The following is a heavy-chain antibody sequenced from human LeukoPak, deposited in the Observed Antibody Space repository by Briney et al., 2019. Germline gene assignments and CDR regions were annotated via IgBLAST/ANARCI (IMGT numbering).Heavy chain of an antibody. CDR2: ISGSADNT. V-gene: IGHV3-23*01. J-gene: IGHJ4*02. CDR3: AKGSHFDY. CDR1: GFTFSIYE. Sequence: PGGSLRLSCVASGFTFSIYEMSWGRQAPGKGLEWVSSISGSADNTYYADSVEGRFTISRDNSKNTLYLQMNSLRVEDTAVYFCAKGSHFDYWGQGTLVTVSS.